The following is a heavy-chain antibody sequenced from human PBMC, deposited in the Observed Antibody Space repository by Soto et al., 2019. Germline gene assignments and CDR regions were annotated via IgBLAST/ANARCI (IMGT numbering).Heavy chain of an antibody. CDR1: GFSLTTSGVG. V-gene: IGHV2-5*02. Sequence: QITLNESGPTVVRPTETLTLTCRFSGFSLTTSGVGVGWIRQSPGKAPEWLALIYWDDDKRYSAFLKSRLTITKDTSKNQVVLTGSYLEPADTATYYCAHRVLRSVFGLVTTTATYFDFWGQGTPVAVSS. CDR2: IYWDDDK. J-gene: IGHJ4*02. CDR3: AHRVLRSVFGLVTTTATYFDF. D-gene: IGHD3-3*01.